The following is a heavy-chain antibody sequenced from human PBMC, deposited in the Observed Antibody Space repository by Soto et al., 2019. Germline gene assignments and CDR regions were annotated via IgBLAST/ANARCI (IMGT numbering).Heavy chain of an antibody. J-gene: IGHJ4*02. CDR3: AKPQAVDTAPDY. CDR1: GFTFSSYA. Sequence: EVQLLESGGGWVQPGGSLRLSCAASGFTFSSYAMSWFRQVQGKGWEWVSAISGSGGSTYYADSVKGRFTISRDNSKNTLYLQMNSLRAEDTAVYYCAKPQAVDTAPDYWGQGTLVTVSS. V-gene: IGHV3-23*01. CDR2: ISGSGGST. D-gene: IGHD5-18*01.